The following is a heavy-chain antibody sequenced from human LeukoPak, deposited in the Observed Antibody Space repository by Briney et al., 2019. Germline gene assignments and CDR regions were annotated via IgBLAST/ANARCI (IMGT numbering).Heavy chain of an antibody. CDR3: ARGHVAAATLGMFPNYYYYGMDV. D-gene: IGHD2-15*01. CDR1: GYTFTSYG. V-gene: IGHV1-18*04. Sequence: DSVKVSCKASGYTFTSYGISWVRQAPGQGLEWMGWISAYNGNTNYAQKLQGRVTMTTDTSTSTAYMELRSLRSDDTAVYYCARGHVAAATLGMFPNYYYYGMDVWGKGTTVTVSS. J-gene: IGHJ6*04. CDR2: ISAYNGNT.